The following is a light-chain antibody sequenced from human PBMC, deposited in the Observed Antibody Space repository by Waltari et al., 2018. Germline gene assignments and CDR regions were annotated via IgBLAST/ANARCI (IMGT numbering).Light chain of an antibody. CDR2: DAF. V-gene: IGKV3-15*01. J-gene: IGKJ2*01. CDR1: QDIRTY. Sequence: ILMTQSPATLAVSPGERVTLSCRASQDIRTYLVWYQQKPGQSPRLLIYDAFIRANRIPARFSGSGSGTEFTLTISRLQSEDFAVYYCQHYLNFPHTFGPGTKLEIK. CDR3: QHYLNFPHT.